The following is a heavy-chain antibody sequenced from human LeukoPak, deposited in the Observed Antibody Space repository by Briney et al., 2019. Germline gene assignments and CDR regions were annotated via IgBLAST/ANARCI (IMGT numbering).Heavy chain of an antibody. CDR3: ATGTKLSSYGMDV. J-gene: IGHJ6*02. Sequence: GGSLRLSCAVSGFTVSSNFVNWIRQAPGKGLEWVSVIYTGGGTYYADSVKGRFTISRDNSKNTLYLQMNRLRAEDTALYYCATGTKLSSYGMDVWGQGTTVTVS. CDR2: IYTGGGT. V-gene: IGHV3-66*01. D-gene: IGHD3-10*01. CDR1: GFTVSSNF.